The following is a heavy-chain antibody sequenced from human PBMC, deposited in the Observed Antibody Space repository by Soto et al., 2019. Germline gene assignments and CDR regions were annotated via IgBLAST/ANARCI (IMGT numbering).Heavy chain of an antibody. J-gene: IGHJ4*02. CDR1: GGSISSRGYH. CDR3: ARHGMDYYDSSGYYYSPYYFDY. Sequence: SGPLSLTSTVSGGSISSRGYHWGWIRNPPGKGLEWIGSIYYSGSTYYNPSLKSRVTISVDTSKNQFSLKLSSVTAADTSVYYCARHGMDYYDSSGYYYSPYYFDYWGQG. D-gene: IGHD3-22*01. CDR2: IYYSGST. V-gene: IGHV4-39*01.